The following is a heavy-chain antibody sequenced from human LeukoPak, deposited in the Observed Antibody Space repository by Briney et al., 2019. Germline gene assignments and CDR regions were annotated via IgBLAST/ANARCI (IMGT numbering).Heavy chain of an antibody. D-gene: IGHD1-26*01. J-gene: IGHJ4*02. CDR3: ARSILNRRIVGATPFDY. V-gene: IGHV4-39*07. Sequence: PSETLSLTCTVSGGSISSSSYYWGWIRQPPGKGLEWIGSIYYSGSTYYNPSLKSRVTISVDTSKNQFSLKLSSVTAADTAVYYCARSILNRRIVGATPFDYWGQGTLVTVSS. CDR2: IYYSGST. CDR1: GGSISSSSYY.